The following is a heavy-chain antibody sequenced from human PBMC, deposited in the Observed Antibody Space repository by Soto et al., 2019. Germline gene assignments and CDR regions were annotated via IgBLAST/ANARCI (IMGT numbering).Heavy chain of an antibody. D-gene: IGHD5-12*01. CDR3: AREGDGYNLGPSVDFDS. CDR2: INPSGGST. CDR1: GYTFTTYY. V-gene: IGHV1-46*01. J-gene: IGHJ4*02. Sequence: QVQLGQSGAEVKKPGASVKVSCKASGYTFTTYYMHWVRQAPGQGLEWMGVINPSGGSTSYAQKFQGRVTVTRDTSTSTLYMELSSLRSEDTAVYYCAREGDGYNLGPSVDFDSWGQGTLVTVSS.